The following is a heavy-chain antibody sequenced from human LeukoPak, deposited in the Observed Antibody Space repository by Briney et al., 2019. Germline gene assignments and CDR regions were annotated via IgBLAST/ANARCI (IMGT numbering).Heavy chain of an antibody. CDR1: GYTFTSYD. CDR3: ARVPRELLGC. D-gene: IGHD1-26*01. J-gene: IGHJ4*02. CDR2: MNPDSGNT. V-gene: IGHV1-8*01. Sequence: ASVKVSCRASGYTFTSYDINWVRQATGQGLEWMGYMNPDSGNTGYAQKFQGRVTMTRNTSISTAYMELSSLRSEDTAVYYCARVPRELLGCWGQGTLVTVSS.